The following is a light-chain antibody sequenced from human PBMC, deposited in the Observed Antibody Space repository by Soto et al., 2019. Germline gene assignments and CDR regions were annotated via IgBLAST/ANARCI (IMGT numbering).Light chain of an antibody. CDR1: QTANNN. Sequence: DILMTHSAATLSVTPGERATLSCRASQTANNNLAWYQQRPGQAPRLLIYAASTRATGLPARFSGSGSGTDFTLTISSLQSEDFAVYYCQHYNNWPLTFGGGTKVDIK. CDR2: AAS. V-gene: IGKV3-15*01. CDR3: QHYNNWPLT. J-gene: IGKJ4*01.